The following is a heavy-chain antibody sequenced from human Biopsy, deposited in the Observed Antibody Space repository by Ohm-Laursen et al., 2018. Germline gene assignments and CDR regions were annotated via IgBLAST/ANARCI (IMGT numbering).Heavy chain of an antibody. J-gene: IGHJ6*02. CDR1: GFTFSDHY. D-gene: IGHD3-16*01. Sequence: SLRLSCTASGFTFSDHYMEWVRQAPGKGLEWVGRIKSKFDGETTDYAAPVKGRFIISRDDSKSTLFLQMNSLKVEDTGVYFCSTGGGDFYYNGMDVWGQGTTVTVSS. CDR3: STGGGDFYYNGMDV. CDR2: IKSKFDGETT. V-gene: IGHV3-15*01.